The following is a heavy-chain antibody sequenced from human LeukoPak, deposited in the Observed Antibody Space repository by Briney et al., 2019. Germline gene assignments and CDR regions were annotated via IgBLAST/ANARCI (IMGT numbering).Heavy chain of an antibody. Sequence: ASVKVSCKVSGHNLTELSMHWVRQTPGKGLEWLGGFDPEDGETIYAQKFRGRVTMTEDTSTDTAYLELSSLRSEDTAVYFCATHQGARGVIFDSWGQGFLVTVSS. CDR3: ATHQGARGVIFDS. CDR2: FDPEDGET. CDR1: GHNLTELS. D-gene: IGHD3-10*01. V-gene: IGHV1-24*01. J-gene: IGHJ4*02.